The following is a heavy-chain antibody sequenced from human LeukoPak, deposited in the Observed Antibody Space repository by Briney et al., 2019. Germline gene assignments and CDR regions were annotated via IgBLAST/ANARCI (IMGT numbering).Heavy chain of an antibody. CDR2: IIPILGIA. CDR3: ARREHCSGGSCMRNWFDP. Sequence: SVKVSCKASGGTFSSYAISWVRQAPGQGLEWMGRIIPILGIANYAQKFQGRVTITADKSTSTAYMELSSLRSEDTAVYYCARREHCSGGSCMRNWFDPWGQGTLATVSS. CDR1: GGTFSSYA. V-gene: IGHV1-69*04. J-gene: IGHJ5*02. D-gene: IGHD2-15*01.